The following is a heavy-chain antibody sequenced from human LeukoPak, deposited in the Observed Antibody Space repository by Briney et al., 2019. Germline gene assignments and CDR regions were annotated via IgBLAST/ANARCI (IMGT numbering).Heavy chain of an antibody. D-gene: IGHD4-17*01. CDR2: IPGVST. CDR1: GFTFSSYA. J-gene: IGHJ4*02. CDR3: ATDLTVTTVGYFDY. Sequence: GGSLRLSCAASGFTFSSYAMRWVRQAPGKGLEWVSSIPGVSTDYADSVKGRFTISRDNSKNTVYLKMNSLSAEETAVYYCATDLTVTTVGYFDYWGQGTLVTVSS. V-gene: IGHV3-23*01.